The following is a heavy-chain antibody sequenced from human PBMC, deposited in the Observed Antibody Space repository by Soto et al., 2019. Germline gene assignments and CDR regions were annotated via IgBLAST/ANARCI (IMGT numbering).Heavy chain of an antibody. CDR1: GFTFRNYD. CDR3: ARDPSDTAMEDGMNV. J-gene: IGHJ6*02. CDR2: ISAAGDP. Sequence: GGSLRLSCEASGFTFRNYDMHWVRQGTGKGLEWVSGISAAGDPDYADSVEGRFTISRENAQNSFFLQMNSLRVGDTAVYYCARDPSDTAMEDGMNVWGQGTTVTVSS. D-gene: IGHD5-18*01. V-gene: IGHV3-13*05.